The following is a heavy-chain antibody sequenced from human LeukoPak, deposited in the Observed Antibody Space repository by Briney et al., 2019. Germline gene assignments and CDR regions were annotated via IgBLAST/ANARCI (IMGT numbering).Heavy chain of an antibody. D-gene: IGHD3-22*01. Sequence: PSETLSLTCTVSGGSISSSSYYWGWIRQPPGKGLEWIGSIYYSGSTYYNPSLKSRVTISVDTSKNQFSLKLSSVTAADTAVYYCAREALANYYDSSGLDYWGQGTLVTVSS. CDR2: IYYSGST. CDR3: AREALANYYDSSGLDY. V-gene: IGHV4-39*07. CDR1: GGSISSSSYY. J-gene: IGHJ4*02.